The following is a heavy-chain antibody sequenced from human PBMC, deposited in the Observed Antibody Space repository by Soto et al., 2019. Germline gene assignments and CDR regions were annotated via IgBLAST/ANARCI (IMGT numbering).Heavy chain of an antibody. CDR1: GFTFSSYA. CDR3: ASRSSGWYFDY. Sequence: EVQLLESGGGLVQPGGSLRLSCAASGFTFSSYAMNWVRQAPGKGLEWVSVISGSGDSTYYADSVKGRFTISRDNSKNTRYLKMNSLRAEDTAVYYCASRSSGWYFDYWGQGTLITVSS. D-gene: IGHD6-19*01. J-gene: IGHJ4*02. V-gene: IGHV3-23*01. CDR2: ISGSGDST.